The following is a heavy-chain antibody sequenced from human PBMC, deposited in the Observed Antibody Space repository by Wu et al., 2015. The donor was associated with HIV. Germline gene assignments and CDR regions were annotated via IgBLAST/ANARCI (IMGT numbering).Heavy chain of an antibody. Sequence: QVQLVQSGAEVKKPGASVKVSCKASYILTSYPIGWVRQAPGQRLEWMGWMNPYNGYIKPAQRFQDRITMSTDNSAHTAYMELRSLTSDDTAIYFCARVQFDPDYYTYFDLWGQGTLVTVSS. CDR3: ARVQFDPDYYTYFDL. CDR1: YILTSYP. V-gene: IGHV1-18*01. J-gene: IGHJ2*01. CDR2: MNPYNGYI. D-gene: IGHD4/OR15-4a*01.